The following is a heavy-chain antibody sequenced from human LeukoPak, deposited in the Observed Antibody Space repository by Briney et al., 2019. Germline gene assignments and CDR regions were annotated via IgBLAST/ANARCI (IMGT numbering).Heavy chain of an antibody. D-gene: IGHD5/OR15-5a*01. CDR1: GGSISSDVYY. CDR2: ISYSGST. V-gene: IGHV4-30-4*08. J-gene: IGHJ4*02. Sequence: SETLSLTCTVSGGSISSDVYYWGWIRQPPGKGLEWLGYISYSGSTYYNPSLKSRVTISVDTSKNQFSLKLSSVTAADTAVYYCARHSTIYGDYWGQGTLVTVSS. CDR3: ARHSTIYGDY.